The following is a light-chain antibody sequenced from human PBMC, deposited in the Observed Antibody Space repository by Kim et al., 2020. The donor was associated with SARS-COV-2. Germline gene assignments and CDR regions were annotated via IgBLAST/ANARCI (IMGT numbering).Light chain of an antibody. V-gene: IGLV2-8*01. J-gene: IGLJ2*01. CDR1: SSDVGGYSY. Sequence: GQSVTSSCTGASSDVGGYSYVSWYRQHPGTAPELWVDDVTTRPAGVPDRGSGSKSGNTASLTGSGLQADDQADDYCTSYAGSNNLLFGGGTKLTVL. CDR3: TSYAGSNNLL. CDR2: DVT.